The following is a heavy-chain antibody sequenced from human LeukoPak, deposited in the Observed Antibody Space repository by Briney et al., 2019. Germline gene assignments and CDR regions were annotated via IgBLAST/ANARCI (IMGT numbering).Heavy chain of an antibody. Sequence: PSETLSLTCTVSGGSISNYYWTWIRQPPGKGLEWIGRIFTSGIANYNPSLKSRVTMSVDTSKNQFSLNLSSVTAADTAVYYCAREISGTYYNPLGYMDVWGKGTTVTVSS. V-gene: IGHV4-4*07. D-gene: IGHD3-10*01. CDR1: GGSISNYY. CDR2: IFTSGIA. CDR3: AREISGTYYNPLGYMDV. J-gene: IGHJ6*03.